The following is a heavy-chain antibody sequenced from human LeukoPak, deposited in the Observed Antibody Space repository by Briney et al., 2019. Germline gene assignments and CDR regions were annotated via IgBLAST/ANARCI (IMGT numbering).Heavy chain of an antibody. J-gene: IGHJ2*01. Sequence: SQTLSLTCSVSGGSISSSNYYWSWIRQPAGKGLEWIGRIYTSGSTNYNPSLKSRVTISVDTSKNQFSLKLSSVTAADTAVYYCARGSGSYLHWYFDLWGRGTLVTVSS. CDR2: IYTSGST. CDR1: GGSISSSNYY. D-gene: IGHD1-26*01. CDR3: ARGSGSYLHWYFDL. V-gene: IGHV4-61*02.